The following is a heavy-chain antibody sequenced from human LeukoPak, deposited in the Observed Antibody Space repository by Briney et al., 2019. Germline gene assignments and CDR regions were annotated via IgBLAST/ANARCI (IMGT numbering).Heavy chain of an antibody. CDR2: IFYTGST. V-gene: IGHV4-59*11. J-gene: IGHJ4*02. Sequence: PSETLSLTCTVSGASMSSHYWSWIRQPPGKGLEWIGYIFYTGSTNYKPSLKSRVIISVDRSKNQFSLKLSSVTAADTAVYFCARSTRSSALRTWGQGTLVTVSS. CDR3: ARSTRSSALRT. D-gene: IGHD2-15*01. CDR1: GASMSSHY.